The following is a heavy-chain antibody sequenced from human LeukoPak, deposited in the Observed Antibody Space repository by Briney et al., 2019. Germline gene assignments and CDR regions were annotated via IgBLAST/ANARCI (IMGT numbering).Heavy chain of an antibody. D-gene: IGHD6-13*01. J-gene: IGHJ5*02. V-gene: IGHV1-2*02. CDR3: ARDRSGIAAAET. CDR2: INPNSGGT. Sequence: ASVKVSCKASGHTFTGYYMHWVRQAPGQGLEWMGWINPNSGGTNYAQKFQGRVTMTRDTSISTAYMELSRLRSDDTAVYYCARDRSGIAAAETWGQGTLVTVSS. CDR1: GHTFTGYY.